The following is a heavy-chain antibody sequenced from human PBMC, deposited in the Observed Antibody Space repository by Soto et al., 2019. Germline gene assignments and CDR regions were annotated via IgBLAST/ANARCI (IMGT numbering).Heavy chain of an antibody. CDR1: GYTFTSYD. CDR3: ARERVGRFDP. CDR2: MNPNSVNT. V-gene: IGHV1-8*01. Sequence: QVQLVQSGAEVKKPGASVKGSCKASGYTFTSYDINWVRQAPGQGLEWMGWMNPNSVNTGYAPKFQGRVTMTRNTSISPAYMELSSLRSEDTAGYDCARERVGRFDPWGQGTLVSVSP. D-gene: IGHD1-26*01. J-gene: IGHJ5*02.